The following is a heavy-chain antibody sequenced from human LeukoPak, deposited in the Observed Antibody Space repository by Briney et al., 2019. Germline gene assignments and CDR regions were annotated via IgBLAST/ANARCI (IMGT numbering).Heavy chain of an antibody. CDR2: ISWNSRKI. D-gene: IGHD3-10*01. CDR3: ARGMGYFGSGSLLWD. CDR1: GFTFDEYA. V-gene: IGHV3-9*01. J-gene: IGHJ4*02. Sequence: GGSLSLSCAASGFTFDEYAMYWVRQAPGKALEWVSGISWNSRKIGYSESVKGRFTISRDNAKNSLYLQMKSLTTEDTALYYCARGMGYFGSGSLLWDWGQGTRVTVPS.